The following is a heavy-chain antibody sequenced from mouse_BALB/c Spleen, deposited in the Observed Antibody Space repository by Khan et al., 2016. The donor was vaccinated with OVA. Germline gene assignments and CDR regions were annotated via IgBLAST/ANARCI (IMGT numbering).Heavy chain of an antibody. CDR2: ISSSGST. Sequence: DVQLQESGPGLVKPSQSLSLTCTVTGYSITSDYAWNWIRQFPENKLEWMGYISSSGSTNYNPALKSRISITRDTSKNQFFLQLNSVTTEDTATDYCARDGSRYNYAMDYWGQGTSVTVSS. D-gene: IGHD2-3*01. CDR1: GYSITSDYA. CDR3: ARDGSRYNYAMDY. V-gene: IGHV3-2*02. J-gene: IGHJ4*01.